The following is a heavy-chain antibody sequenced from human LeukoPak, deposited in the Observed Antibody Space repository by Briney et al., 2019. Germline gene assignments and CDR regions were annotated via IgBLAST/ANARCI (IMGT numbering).Heavy chain of an antibody. CDR3: ARENSRNTFDI. Sequence: GGSLRLSCAASGFTFSSYAMTWVRQAPGKGLEWVSSISGSVGSTYYADSVKGRFTISRDNSKSTLYLQMNSLRAEDTAVYYCARENSRNTFDIWGQGTMVAVSS. CDR2: ISGSVGST. CDR1: GFTFSSYA. D-gene: IGHD1-26*01. V-gene: IGHV3-23*01. J-gene: IGHJ3*02.